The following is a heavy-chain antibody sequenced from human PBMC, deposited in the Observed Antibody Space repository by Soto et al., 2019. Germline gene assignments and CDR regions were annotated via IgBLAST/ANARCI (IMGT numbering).Heavy chain of an antibody. J-gene: IGHJ4*02. D-gene: IGHD3-10*01. Sequence: ASVKVSCKASGYTFTSYGISWVRQAPGQGLEWMGWISAYNGNTNYAQKLQGRVTMTTDTSTSTAYMELRSLRSDDTAVYYCARAGIRSMVRGVIDYWGQGTLVTVSS. CDR1: GYTFTSYG. CDR3: ARAGIRSMVRGVIDY. CDR2: ISAYNGNT. V-gene: IGHV1-18*01.